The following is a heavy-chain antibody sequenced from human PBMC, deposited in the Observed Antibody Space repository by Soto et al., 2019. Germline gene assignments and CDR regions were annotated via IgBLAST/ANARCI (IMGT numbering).Heavy chain of an antibody. D-gene: IGHD7-27*01. CDR1: GFIFSNYA. J-gene: IGHJ4*02. Sequence: GGSLRLSCAASGFIFSNYAMTWVRQAPGKGLEWVSSINNNGGGTYYADSVKGRFTISRDNSKNTLYLQINSLRAEDTAVYFCAKDLGDYWGRGTLVTVS. CDR2: INNNGGGT. CDR3: AKDLGDY. V-gene: IGHV3-23*01.